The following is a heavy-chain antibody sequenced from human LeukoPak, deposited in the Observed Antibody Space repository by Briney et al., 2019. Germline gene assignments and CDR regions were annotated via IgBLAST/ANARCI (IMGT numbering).Heavy chain of an antibody. CDR1: GYTFTGYY. D-gene: IGHD4-17*01. J-gene: IGHJ4*02. V-gene: IGHV1-2*06. CDR2: INPNSGGT. CDR3: ASTQGDYGDYFGY. Sequence: ASVKVSCKASGYTFTGYYMHWVRQAPGQGLEWMGRINPNSGGTNYAQKFQGRVTMTRDTSISTAYMELSRLRSDDTAVYYCASTQGDYGDYFGYWGQGTLVTVSS.